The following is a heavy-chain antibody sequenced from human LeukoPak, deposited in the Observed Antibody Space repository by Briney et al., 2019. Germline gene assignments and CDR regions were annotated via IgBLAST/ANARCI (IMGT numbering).Heavy chain of an antibody. V-gene: IGHV3-64*01. CDR1: GFTFSSYA. D-gene: IGHD6-13*01. CDR3: ARAALPGSSWSHYYYYGMDV. J-gene: IGHJ6*02. Sequence: GGSLRLSCAASGFTFSSYAMHWVRQAPGKGLEYVSAISSNGGSTYYANSVKGRFTISRDNSKNTLYLQMGSLRAEDMAVYYCARAALPGSSWSHYYYYGMDVWGQGTTVTVSS. CDR2: ISSNGGST.